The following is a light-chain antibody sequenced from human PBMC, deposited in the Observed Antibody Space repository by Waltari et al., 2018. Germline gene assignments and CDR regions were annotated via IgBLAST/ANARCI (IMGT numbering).Light chain of an antibody. V-gene: IGKV3-20*01. CDR2: GTF. J-gene: IGKJ4*01. CDR1: QTIRTTY. Sequence: EIVLTQSPGTLSLSPGAGATLSCRTSQTIRTTYLAWYQQKPGQAPTLLIYGTFTRATGIPDRFTGSGSGTDFSLTISILEPEDLATYYCQQYDISPLTFGGGTKVEIK. CDR3: QQYDISPLT.